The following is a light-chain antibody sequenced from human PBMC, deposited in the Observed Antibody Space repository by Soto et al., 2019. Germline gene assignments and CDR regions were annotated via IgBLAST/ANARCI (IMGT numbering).Light chain of an antibody. J-gene: IGKJ1*01. CDR1: QGISNS. V-gene: IGKV1-27*01. CDR3: QKYNSAPHT. CDR2: TAR. Sequence: DIQMTQSPSSLSASVGDRVTITCRASQGISNSLAWYQQKPGKVPKLLIYTARSLQSGVPSRFSGSGSGSDFTLTISSLQPEDVATYYCQKYNSAPHTFGQGTKVEIK.